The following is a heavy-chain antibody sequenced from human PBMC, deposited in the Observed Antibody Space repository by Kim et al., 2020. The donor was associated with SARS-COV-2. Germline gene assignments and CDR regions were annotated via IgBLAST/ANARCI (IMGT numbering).Heavy chain of an antibody. V-gene: IGHV4-34*01. J-gene: IGHJ5*02. D-gene: IGHD3-3*01. Sequence: SETLSLTCAVYGGSFSGYYWSWIRQPPGKGLEWIGEINHSGSTNYNPSLKSRVTISVDTSKNQFSLKLSSVTAADTAVYYCARRRLRFLEGARFDPWGQGTLVTVSS. CDR3: ARRRLRFLEGARFDP. CDR1: GGSFSGYY. CDR2: INHSGST.